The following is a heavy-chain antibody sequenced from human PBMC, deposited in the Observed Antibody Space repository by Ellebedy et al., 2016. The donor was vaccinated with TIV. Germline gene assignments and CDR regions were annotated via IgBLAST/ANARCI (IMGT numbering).Heavy chain of an antibody. D-gene: IGHD2/OR15-2a*01. CDR2: IYYSGST. CDR3: ARHLSMADNWFDP. Sequence: MPSETLSLTCTVSGGSISSYYWSWIRQPPGKGLEWIGYIYYSGSTNYNPSLKSRVTISVDTSKNQFSLKLSSVTAADTAVYYCARHLSMADNWFDPWGQGTLVTVSS. CDR1: GGSISSYY. V-gene: IGHV4-59*08. J-gene: IGHJ5*02.